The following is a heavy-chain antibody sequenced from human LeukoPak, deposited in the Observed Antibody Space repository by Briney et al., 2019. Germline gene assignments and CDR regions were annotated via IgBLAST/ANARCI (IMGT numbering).Heavy chain of an antibody. CDR2: IDPSDSYN. V-gene: IGHV5-10-1*01. D-gene: IGHD6-6*01. Sequence: GESLRISCKGSGYNFTNYWISWVRQMPGKGLEWMGTIDPSDSYNNYSPSFQGHVTISADKSISTAYLQWSSLKSSDTAMYYCAKAYSRSRFDYWGQGTLVTVSS. CDR1: GYNFTNYW. CDR3: AKAYSRSRFDY. J-gene: IGHJ4*02.